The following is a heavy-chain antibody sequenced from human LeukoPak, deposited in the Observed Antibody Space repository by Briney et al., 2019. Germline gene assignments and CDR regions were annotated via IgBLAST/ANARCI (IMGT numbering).Heavy chain of an antibody. CDR1: GFTFSSYW. D-gene: IGHD5-18*01. Sequence: PGGSLRLSCAASGFTFSSYWMHWVRQAPGKGLGWVSRINSDGSSTSYADSVKGRFTISRDNAKNTLYLQMNSLRAEDTAVYYCARVGGYSYGYVDYWGQGTLVTVSS. J-gene: IGHJ4*02. V-gene: IGHV3-74*01. CDR3: ARVGGYSYGYVDY. CDR2: INSDGSST.